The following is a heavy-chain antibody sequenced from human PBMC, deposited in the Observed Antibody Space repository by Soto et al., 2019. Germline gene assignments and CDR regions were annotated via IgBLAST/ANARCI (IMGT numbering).Heavy chain of an antibody. Sequence: GGSLRLSCAASGFTFSSYGMHWVRQAPGKGLEWVAVIWYDGSNKYYADSVKGRFTISRDNSKDTLYLQMNSLRAEDTAVYYCARDYDSSGYPGYYFEYWGQGTLVTVSS. CDR2: IWYDGSNK. D-gene: IGHD3-22*01. CDR3: ARDYDSSGYPGYYFEY. J-gene: IGHJ4*02. V-gene: IGHV3-33*01. CDR1: GFTFSSYG.